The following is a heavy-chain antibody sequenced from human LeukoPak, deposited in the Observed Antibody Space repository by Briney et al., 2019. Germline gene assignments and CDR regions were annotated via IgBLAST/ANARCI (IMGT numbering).Heavy chain of an antibody. Sequence: SEILSLTCTVSGGSVSSGSYYWSWIRQPPGKGLEWIGYIYYSGSTNYNPSLKSRVTISVDTSKNQFSLKLSSVTAADTAVYYCARGGFVDTAMGLDYWGQGTLVTVSS. D-gene: IGHD5-18*01. V-gene: IGHV4-61*01. CDR3: ARGGFVDTAMGLDY. J-gene: IGHJ4*02. CDR1: GGSVSSGSYY. CDR2: IYYSGST.